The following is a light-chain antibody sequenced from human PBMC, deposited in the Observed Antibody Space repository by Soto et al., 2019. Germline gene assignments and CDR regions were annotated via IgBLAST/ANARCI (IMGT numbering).Light chain of an antibody. V-gene: IGKV3D-20*02. Sequence: EIVLTQSPGTLSLSPGERATLSCRASQSVRSSYLAWYQQRPGQAPRPLIYDGWKRAAGVPDRISGAGSDADYTLTISSLEPDDFAVYYCQQRSRWPMTFGQGTRLEI. J-gene: IGKJ5*01. CDR2: DGW. CDR3: QQRSRWPMT. CDR1: QSVRSSY.